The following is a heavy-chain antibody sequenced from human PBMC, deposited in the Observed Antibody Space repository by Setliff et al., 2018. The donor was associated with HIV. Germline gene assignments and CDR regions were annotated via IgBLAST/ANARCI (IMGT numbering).Heavy chain of an antibody. D-gene: IGHD6-6*01. J-gene: IGHJ5*02. CDR1: GGSISSASYC. CDR2: IYSSGST. V-gene: IGHV4-61*09. CDR3: ARDRSSAFDP. Sequence: PSETLSLTCTVSGGSISSASYCWSWIRQPAGKGLEWIGHIYSSGSTNYNPSLKSRVTISVDRSKNQFSLKLSSVTAADTAVYYCARDRSSAFDPWGQGTLVTVSS.